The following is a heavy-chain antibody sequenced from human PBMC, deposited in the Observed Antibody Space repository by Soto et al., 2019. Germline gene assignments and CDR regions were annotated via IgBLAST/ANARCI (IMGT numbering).Heavy chain of an antibody. D-gene: IGHD3-22*01. CDR1: GFSFSDYA. CDR3: AKGPDGSGYYHNWFDS. J-gene: IGHJ5*01. CDR2: ISRTGDSE. Sequence: EVHLLESGGALVQPGGSLTLSCAASGFSFSDYAMSWVRQAPGKGLEWVSSISRTGDSEYYADSVKGRFAISRDRSKNWLSLQRNSIRVEDTAFYYCAKGPDGSGYYHNWFDSWGQGTLITVSS. V-gene: IGHV3-23*01.